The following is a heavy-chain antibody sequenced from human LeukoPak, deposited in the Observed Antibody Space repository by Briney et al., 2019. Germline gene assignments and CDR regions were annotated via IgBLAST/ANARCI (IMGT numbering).Heavy chain of an antibody. Sequence: ASVTVSCKASGYTFTSYDLNWVRQATGQGLEWMGWMNPNSGNTAYAQKFQGRVTITRNTSISTAYMELSSLRSEDMAVYYCARGAKFRSYGSGTYYTSLPFDPWGQGTLVTVS. CDR1: GYTFTSYD. CDR2: MNPNSGNT. D-gene: IGHD3-10*01. V-gene: IGHV1-8*03. J-gene: IGHJ5*02. CDR3: ARGAKFRSYGSGTYYTSLPFDP.